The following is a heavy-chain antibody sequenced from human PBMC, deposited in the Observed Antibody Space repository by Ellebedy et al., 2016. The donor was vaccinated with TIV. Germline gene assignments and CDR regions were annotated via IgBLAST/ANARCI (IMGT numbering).Heavy chain of an antibody. CDR1: GGSITDSY. D-gene: IGHD3-10*01. Sequence: MPSETLSLTCTVSGGSITDSYWSWIRQPPGKGLEWIGYIYYSGSTDYNPSLKSRVSISVDTPRKQFFLRLNSLTAADTAVYSCARRNKAGAYWYFDLWGRGTLVTVSS. CDR3: ARRNKAGAYWYFDL. V-gene: IGHV4-59*08. CDR2: IYYSGST. J-gene: IGHJ2*01.